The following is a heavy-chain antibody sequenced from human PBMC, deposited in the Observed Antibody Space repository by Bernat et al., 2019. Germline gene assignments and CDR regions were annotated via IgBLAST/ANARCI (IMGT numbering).Heavy chain of an antibody. Sequence: QVQLVQSGAEVKKPGSSVKVSCKASGGTFSSYAISWVRQAPGQGLEWMGGIIPIFGTANYAQKFQGRVTITADESTSTAYMELSSLRSEDTAVYYCARILYGPNDYYHYGMDVWGQGTTVTVSS. J-gene: IGHJ6*02. CDR3: ARILYGPNDYYHYGMDV. CDR1: GGTFSSYA. CDR2: IIPIFGTA. D-gene: IGHD4-17*01. V-gene: IGHV1-69*01.